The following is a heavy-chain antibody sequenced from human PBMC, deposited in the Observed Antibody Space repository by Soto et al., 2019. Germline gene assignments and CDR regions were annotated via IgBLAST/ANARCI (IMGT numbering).Heavy chain of an antibody. D-gene: IGHD2-15*01. J-gene: IGHJ4*02. V-gene: IGHV3-30*18. CDR2: ISYDGSNK. CDR3: AKALDIVVVVAATPPGY. Sequence: PVGSLRLSCAASGFTFSSYGMHWVRQAPGKGLEWVAVISYDGSNKYYADSVKGRFTISRDNSKNTLYLQMNSLRAEDTAVYYCAKALDIVVVVAATPPGYWGQGTLVTVS. CDR1: GFTFSSYG.